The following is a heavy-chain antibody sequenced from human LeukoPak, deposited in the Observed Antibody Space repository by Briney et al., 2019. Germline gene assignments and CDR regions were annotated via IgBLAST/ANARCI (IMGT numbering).Heavy chain of an antibody. CDR1: GFTFSSYS. CDR3: ARHGADSSGYYHDWYFDL. CDR2: ISSSSSYI. V-gene: IGHV3-21*01. D-gene: IGHD3-22*01. J-gene: IGHJ2*01. Sequence: PGGSLRLSCAASGFTFSSYSMNWVRQAPGKGLEWVSSISSSSSYIYYADSVKGRFTISRDNAKNSLYLQMNSLRAEDTAVYYCARHGADSSGYYHDWYFDLWGRGTLVTVSS.